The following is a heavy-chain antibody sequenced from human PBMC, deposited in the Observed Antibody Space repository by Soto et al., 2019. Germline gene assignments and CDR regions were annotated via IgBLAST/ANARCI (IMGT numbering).Heavy chain of an antibody. V-gene: IGHV4-34*01. D-gene: IGHD3-10*01. CDR1: GGSFSGYY. CDR2: INHSGST. Sequence: SATLSLTCAVYGGSFSGYYWSWIRQPPGKGLEWIGEINHSGSTNYNPSLKSRVTISVDTSKNQFSLKLSSVTVADTAVYYCARGSSITMVRGVQTYYFDYWGQGTLVTVSS. CDR3: ARGSSITMVRGVQTYYFDY. J-gene: IGHJ4*02.